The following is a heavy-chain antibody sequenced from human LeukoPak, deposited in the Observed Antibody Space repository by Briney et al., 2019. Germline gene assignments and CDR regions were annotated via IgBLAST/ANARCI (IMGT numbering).Heavy chain of an antibody. J-gene: IGHJ6*03. V-gene: IGHV4-59*01. CDR2: IYYSGST. CDR3: ARETVTPPVYYYYMDV. D-gene: IGHD3-16*01. Sequence: TSETLSLTCTVSGGSISSYYWSWIRQPPGKGLEWIGYIYYSGSTNYNPSLKSRVTISVDTSKNQFSLKLSSVTAADTAVYYCARETVTPPVYYYYMDVWGKGTTVTVSS. CDR1: GGSISSYY.